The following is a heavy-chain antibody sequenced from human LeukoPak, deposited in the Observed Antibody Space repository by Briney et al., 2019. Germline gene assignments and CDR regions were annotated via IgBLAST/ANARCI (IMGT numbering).Heavy chain of an antibody. CDR3: ASPTTVTTIAFDI. V-gene: IGHV5-51*01. D-gene: IGHD4-17*01. Sequence: WESLKISCKGSGYSFTSYWIGWVRQMPGKGLEWTGIIYPGDSDTRYSPSFQGQVTISADKSISTTYLQWSSLKASDTAMYYGASPTTVTTIAFDIWGQGTMVTVSS. CDR1: GYSFTSYW. J-gene: IGHJ3*02. CDR2: IYPGDSDT.